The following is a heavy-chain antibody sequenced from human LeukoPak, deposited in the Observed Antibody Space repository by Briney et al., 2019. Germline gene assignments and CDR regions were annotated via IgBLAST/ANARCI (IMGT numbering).Heavy chain of an antibody. J-gene: IGHJ4*02. D-gene: IGHD3-9*01. CDR2: INPNSGGT. V-gene: IGHV1-2*02. CDR1: GYTSTGYY. CDR3: ARERRYDILTGYCDY. Sequence: ASVKVSFKASGYTSTGYYMHWVRQAPGQGLEWMGWINPNSGGTNYAQKFQGRVTMTRDTSISTAYMELSRLRSDDTAVYYCARERRYDILTGYCDYWGQGTLVTVSS.